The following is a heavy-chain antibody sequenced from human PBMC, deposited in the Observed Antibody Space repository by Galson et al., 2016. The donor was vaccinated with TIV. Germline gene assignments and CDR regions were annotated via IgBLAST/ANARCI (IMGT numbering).Heavy chain of an antibody. V-gene: IGHV3-15*01. CDR2: IKSIFDGGAT. CDR1: GFTFTNEW. J-gene: IGHJ4*02. CDR3: TDVTGDYDFWNGFWFQY. Sequence: SLRLSCAGSGFTFTNEWMSWVRQTPGKGLEWVGRIKSIFDGGATDYAAPVKGRFTISRDDSKSTLYLHMNSLKTEDTGIYYCTDVTGDYDFWNGFWFQYWGQGSLVTVSS. D-gene: IGHD3-3*01.